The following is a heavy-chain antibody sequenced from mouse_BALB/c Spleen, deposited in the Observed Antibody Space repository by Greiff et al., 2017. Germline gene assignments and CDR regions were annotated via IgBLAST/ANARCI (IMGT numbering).Heavy chain of an antibody. Sequence: GQLQQSGPELVKPGASVKIPCKASGYTFTDYNMDWVKQSHGKSLEWIGDINPNNGGTIYNQKFKGKATLTVDKSSSTAYMELRSLTSEDTAVYYCARRTHYYGYRAMDYWGQGTSVTVSS. CDR1: GYTFTDYN. V-gene: IGHV1-18*01. J-gene: IGHJ4*01. CDR3: ARRTHYYGYRAMDY. CDR2: INPNNGGT. D-gene: IGHD1-2*01.